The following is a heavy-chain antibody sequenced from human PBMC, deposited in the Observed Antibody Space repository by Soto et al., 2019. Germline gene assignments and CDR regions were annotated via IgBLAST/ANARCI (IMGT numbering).Heavy chain of an antibody. CDR3: AKDGRGEYSGYDSTFDY. Sequence: HPGGSLRLSCAASGFTFSSYAMSWVRQAPGKGLEWVSAISGSGGSTYYADSVKGRFTISRDNSKNTLYLQMNSLRAEDTAVYYCAKDGRGEYSGYDSTFDYWGQGTLVTVSS. CDR1: GFTFSSYA. V-gene: IGHV3-23*01. CDR2: ISGSGGST. D-gene: IGHD5-12*01. J-gene: IGHJ4*02.